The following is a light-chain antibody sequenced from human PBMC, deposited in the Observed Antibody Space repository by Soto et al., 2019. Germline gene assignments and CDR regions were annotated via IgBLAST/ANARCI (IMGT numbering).Light chain of an antibody. Sequence: IQMTQSPSSLSASVGDRVTIACRASQSISTYLNWYQQTPGKAPKLLIYAASNLQNGVPSRFSGSGSGRGFTLTISSMQPEDFATYYCQQSYSSPMYTFGQGTNLEIK. J-gene: IGKJ2*01. CDR3: QQSYSSPMYT. CDR1: QSISTY. CDR2: AAS. V-gene: IGKV1-39*01.